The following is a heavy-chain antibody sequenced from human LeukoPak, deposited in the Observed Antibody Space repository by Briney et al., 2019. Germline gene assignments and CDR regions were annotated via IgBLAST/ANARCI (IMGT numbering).Heavy chain of an antibody. J-gene: IGHJ4*02. Sequence: AASVKVSCKASGYTFTGYAMHWVRQAPGQRLEWMGWINAGNGNTKYSQKFQGRVTITRDTSASTAYMELSSLRSEDTAVYYCARGGLGSGWHQIDYWGQGTLVTVSS. V-gene: IGHV1-3*01. CDR1: GYTFTGYA. CDR2: INAGNGNT. CDR3: ARGGLGSGWHQIDY. D-gene: IGHD6-19*01.